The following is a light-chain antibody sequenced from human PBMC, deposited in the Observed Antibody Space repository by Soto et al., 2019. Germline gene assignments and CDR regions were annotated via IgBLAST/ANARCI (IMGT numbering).Light chain of an antibody. J-gene: IGKJ3*01. CDR3: QHRSNWLGT. CDR1: QSVGSF. Sequence: EIVLTQSPATLSLSPGERATLSCRASQSVGSFLAWYRQKSGQTPRLLIYDASKRAPGIPARFSGSGSGTDFTLTISSLAPEDFAVYYCQHRSNWLGTFGPGTKIDIK. CDR2: DAS. V-gene: IGKV3-11*01.